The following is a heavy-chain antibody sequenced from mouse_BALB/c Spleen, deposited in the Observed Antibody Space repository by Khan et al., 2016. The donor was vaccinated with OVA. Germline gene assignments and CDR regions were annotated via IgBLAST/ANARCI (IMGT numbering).Heavy chain of an antibody. J-gene: IGHJ3*01. D-gene: IGHD2-3*01. CDR2: IDPENGDT. Sequence: VQLKQSGAELVRPGALVKLSCKASGFNIKDYYMHWVKQRPEQGLVWIGRIDPENGDTIYDPKFQGKASITSDTSSNTAYLQLSSLTSEDTAVYYCARDGYSPGFAYGGQGTLVTVSA. V-gene: IGHV14-1*02. CDR1: GFNIKDYY. CDR3: ARDGYSPGFAY.